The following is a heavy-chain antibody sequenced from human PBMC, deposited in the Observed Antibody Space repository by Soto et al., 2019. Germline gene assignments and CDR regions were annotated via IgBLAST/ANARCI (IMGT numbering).Heavy chain of an antibody. CDR1: GGYISSYY. CDR3: ARQYSSSSGSYYYGMDV. J-gene: IGHJ6*02. CDR2: IYYSGST. Sequence: SETLSLTCSVAGGYISSYYWSWIRQTTGNGLEWIAYIYYSGSTNYNPSLKSRVTISVDTSISTAYLQWSSLKASDTAMYYCARQYSSSSGSYYYGMDVWGQGTTVTVSS. D-gene: IGHD6-13*01. V-gene: IGHV4-59*08.